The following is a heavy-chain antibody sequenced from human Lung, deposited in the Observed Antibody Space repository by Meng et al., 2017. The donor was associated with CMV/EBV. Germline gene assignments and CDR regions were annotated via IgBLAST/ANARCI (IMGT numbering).Heavy chain of an antibody. CDR2: LRYDGSNK. V-gene: IGHV3-30*02. J-gene: IGHJ6*02. CDR1: GFTFSSYG. CDR3: AKDRLSSSSWYYYYYGMDV. D-gene: IGHD6-13*01. Sequence: GGSLRLSCAASGFTFSSYGMHWVRQAPGKGLEWVAFLRYDGSNKYYADSVKGRFTISRDNSKNTLYLQMNSLRAEDTAVYYCAKDRLSSSSWYYYYYGMDVWGQGTTGTVS.